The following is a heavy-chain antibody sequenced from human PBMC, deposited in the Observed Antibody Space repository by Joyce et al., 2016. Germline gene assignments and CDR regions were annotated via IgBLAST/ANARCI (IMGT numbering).Heavy chain of an antibody. CDR1: GFTFSNYW. D-gene: IGHD5-12*01. J-gene: IGHJ4*02. CDR2: INTDGSNT. CDR3: ARGGGYTAFDY. Sequence: EVQLVESGGGLVQPGGSLRLSCVASGFTFSNYWMHWVLQAPGKGVVWVSRINTDGSNTNYADSVEGRFTISRDNAKSTLYLQMNSLGAEDTAVYYCARGGGYTAFDYWGQGTLVTVSS. V-gene: IGHV3-74*01.